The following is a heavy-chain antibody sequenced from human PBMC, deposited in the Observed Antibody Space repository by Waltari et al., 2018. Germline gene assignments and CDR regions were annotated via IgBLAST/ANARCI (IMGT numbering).Heavy chain of an antibody. CDR2: IRYDGSNK. J-gene: IGHJ6*02. CDR1: GFTFSSYG. V-gene: IGHV3-30*02. CDR3: ANNVWGDILTGQPPNYYYYGMDV. Sequence: QVQLVESGGGVVQPGGSLRLSCAASGFTFSSYGMHWVRQAPGKGLEWVALIRYDGSNKYYADSVKGRFTISRDNSKNTLYLQMNSLRAEDTAVYYCANNVWGDILTGQPPNYYYYGMDVWGQGTTVTVSS. D-gene: IGHD3-9*01.